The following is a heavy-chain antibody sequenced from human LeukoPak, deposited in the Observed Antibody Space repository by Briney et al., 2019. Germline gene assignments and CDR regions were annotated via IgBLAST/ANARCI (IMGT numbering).Heavy chain of an antibody. D-gene: IGHD3-22*01. CDR2: IYHSGST. J-gene: IGHJ4*02. V-gene: IGHV4-30-2*01. CDR1: GGSISSGGYS. CDR3: ARGFYCDSSPPGY. Sequence: SETLSLTCAVSGGSISSGGYSWSWIRQPPGKGLEWIGYIYHSGSTYYNPSLKSRVAISVDRSKNQFSLKLSSVTAADTAVYYCARGFYCDSSPPGYWGQGTLVTVSS.